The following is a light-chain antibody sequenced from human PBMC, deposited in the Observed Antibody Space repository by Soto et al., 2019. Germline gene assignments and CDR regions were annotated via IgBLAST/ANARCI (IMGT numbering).Light chain of an antibody. Sequence: IQLTQSPSSLSASIGDRVTITCRASQDISSYLAWYRQKAGKAPELLIEAASTLQSGVPSRFCGSGSGTDFALTISSLQPEDFATYYCQQLKRYPLSFGGGTKVEIK. CDR3: QQLKRYPLS. V-gene: IGKV1-9*01. CDR2: AAS. CDR1: QDISSY. J-gene: IGKJ4*01.